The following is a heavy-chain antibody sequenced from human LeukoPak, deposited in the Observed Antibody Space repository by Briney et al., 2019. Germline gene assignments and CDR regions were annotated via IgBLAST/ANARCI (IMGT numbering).Heavy chain of an antibody. CDR2: ISGYNGNT. D-gene: IGHD3-22*01. CDR3: ARSYYYYDSSGYLDY. Sequence: GASVKVSCKASGYTFASYGFSWVRQAPGQGLEWMGRISGYNGNTNYAQRLQGRATMTTDTSTSTAYMELRSLRSDDTAVYYCARSYYYYDSSGYLDYWGQGTLVTVSS. V-gene: IGHV1-18*01. J-gene: IGHJ4*02. CDR1: GYTFASYG.